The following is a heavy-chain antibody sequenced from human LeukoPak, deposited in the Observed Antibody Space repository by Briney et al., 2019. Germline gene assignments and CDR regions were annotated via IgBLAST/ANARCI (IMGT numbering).Heavy chain of an antibody. Sequence: ASVKVSCKVSGYTLTELPMHWVRQAPGKGLEWMGGFDPEDGETIYAQKFQGRVTMTEDTSTDTAYMELSSLRSEDTAVYYCATGLSLVSNAFDIWGQGTMVTVSS. D-gene: IGHD3-16*01. CDR3: ATGLSLVSNAFDI. V-gene: IGHV1-24*01. CDR1: GYTLTELP. CDR2: FDPEDGET. J-gene: IGHJ3*02.